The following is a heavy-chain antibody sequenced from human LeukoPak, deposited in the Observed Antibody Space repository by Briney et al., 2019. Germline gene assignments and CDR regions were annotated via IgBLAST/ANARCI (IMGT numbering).Heavy chain of an antibody. CDR2: VNSDGSDT. D-gene: IGHD7-27*01. J-gene: IGHJ4*02. CDR3: VRDGDGDVEFDY. V-gene: IGHV3-74*01. CDR1: GFTFINHG. Sequence: PGGSLRLSCAASGFTFINHGMHWVRQAPGKGLVWVSHVNSDGSDTTYADSVKGRFSISRDNAKNTLYLQMDSLRAEDTAIYYCVRDGDGDVEFDYWGQGALVTVSS.